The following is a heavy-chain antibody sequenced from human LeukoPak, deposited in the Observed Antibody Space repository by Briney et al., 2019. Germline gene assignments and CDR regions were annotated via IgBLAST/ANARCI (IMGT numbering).Heavy chain of an antibody. CDR2: IYYSGST. D-gene: IGHD4-17*01. CDR3: ARAGDYGDVFDY. Sequence: SETLSLTCTVCGGSISSSSYYWGWIRQPPGKGLEWIGNIYYSGSTNYNPSLKSRVTISVDTSENQFSLKLSSVTAADTAVYYCARAGDYGDVFDYWGQGTLVTVSS. V-gene: IGHV4-39*07. CDR1: GGSISSSSYY. J-gene: IGHJ4*02.